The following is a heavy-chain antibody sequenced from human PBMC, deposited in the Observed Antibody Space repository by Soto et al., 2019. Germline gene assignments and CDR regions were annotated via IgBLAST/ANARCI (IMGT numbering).Heavy chain of an antibody. D-gene: IGHD5-18*01. CDR2: FDPEDGET. CDR3: ATVMAGSYGYKGASYYYYGMDV. V-gene: IGHV1-24*01. Sequence: ASVKVSCKVSGYTLTELSMHWVRQAPGKGLEWMGGFDPEDGETIYAQKFQGRVTMTEDTSTDTAYMELSSLRSEDTAVYYCATVMAGSYGYKGASYYYYGMDVWGQGTTVTVSS. J-gene: IGHJ6*02. CDR1: GYTLTELS.